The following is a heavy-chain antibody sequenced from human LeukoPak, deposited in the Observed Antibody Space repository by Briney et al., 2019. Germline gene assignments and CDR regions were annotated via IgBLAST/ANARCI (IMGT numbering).Heavy chain of an antibody. CDR1: AFTFSSYS. Sequence: GRSLRLSCAASAFTFSSYSMGSVRQAPGKGLEWVSSISISSSYIYYTDEVKGRFTISSDNANNSLYLQMNSLRAEDTAVYYCASCGGIVVVAGDIGWFDSWGQGTLVTVSS. V-gene: IGHV3-21*01. CDR2: ISISSSYI. D-gene: IGHD2-2*01. CDR3: ASCGGIVVVAGDIGWFDS. J-gene: IGHJ5*01.